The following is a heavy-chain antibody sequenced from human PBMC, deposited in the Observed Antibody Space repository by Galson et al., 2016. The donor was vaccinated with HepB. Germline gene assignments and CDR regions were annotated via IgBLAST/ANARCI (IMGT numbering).Heavy chain of an antibody. CDR2: IFHSGST. D-gene: IGHD3-3*01. J-gene: IGHJ5*01. Sequence: SETLSLTCAVSDGSISSSKWWSWVRQPPGKGLEWIGEIFHSGSTNYSPSLKSRVTMSVDKSRNEFSLKLSSVTAADTAVYYCASRSDDFWSAYFFDSWGQGTLVTVSS. CDR3: ASRSDDFWSAYFFDS. CDR1: DGSISSSKW. V-gene: IGHV4-4*02.